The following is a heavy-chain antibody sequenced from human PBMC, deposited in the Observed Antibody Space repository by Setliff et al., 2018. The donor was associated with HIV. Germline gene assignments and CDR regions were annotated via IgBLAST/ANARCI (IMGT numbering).Heavy chain of an antibody. D-gene: IGHD2-15*01. V-gene: IGHV3-23*01. CDR1: GYNFSSNG. CDR2: VIRGGHNT. CDR3: AKTLVVVASPLDF. Sequence: GASVKVSCKASGYNFSSNGISWVRQAPGKGLEWVSSVIRGGHNTFYADSVKGRFTISRDNSKDTLYLQMSGLTAEDTAIYYCAKTLVVVASPLDFWGQGTLVTVSS. J-gene: IGHJ4*02.